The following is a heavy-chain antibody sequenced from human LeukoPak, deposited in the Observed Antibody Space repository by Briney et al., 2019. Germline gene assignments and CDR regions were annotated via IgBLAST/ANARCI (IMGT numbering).Heavy chain of an antibody. D-gene: IGHD6-19*01. CDR2: INHSGST. Sequence: SETLSLTCAVYGGSFSGYYWSWIRQPPGKGLEWIGEINHSGSTNYNPSLKSRVTISVDTSKNQFSLKLSSVTAADTAVYYCARGPGIAVAAGYRLRRTNYFDYWGQGTLVTVSS. CDR3: ARGPGIAVAAGYRLRRTNYFDY. V-gene: IGHV4-34*01. CDR1: GGSFSGYY. J-gene: IGHJ4*02.